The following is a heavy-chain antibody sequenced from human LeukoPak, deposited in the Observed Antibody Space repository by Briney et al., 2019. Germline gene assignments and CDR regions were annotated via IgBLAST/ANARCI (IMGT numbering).Heavy chain of an antibody. Sequence: GGSLRLSCVASGFTVSSNYMRWVRQAPGKGLEWVSVIYSGDSTYSADSVKGRFTISRDNSKNTLYLQMNSLRAEDTAVYYCAGEVEGGWFDPWGQGTLVTVSS. J-gene: IGHJ5*02. CDR2: IYSGDST. CDR3: AGEVEGGWFDP. D-gene: IGHD5-24*01. V-gene: IGHV3-66*01. CDR1: GFTVSSNY.